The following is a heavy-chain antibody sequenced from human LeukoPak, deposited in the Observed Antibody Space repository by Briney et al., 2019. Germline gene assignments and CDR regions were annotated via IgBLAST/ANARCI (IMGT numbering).Heavy chain of an antibody. CDR2: INHSGST. V-gene: IGHV4-34*01. Sequence: PSETLSLTCGVYGGSFSGYYWSWIRQPPGKGLEWIGEINHSGSTNYNPSLKSRVAISVDTSKNQFSLKLSSVAAADTAVYYCARADLGYCSSTSCYEDDAFDIWGQGTMVTVSS. CDR1: GGSFSGYY. J-gene: IGHJ3*02. CDR3: ARADLGYCSSTSCYEDDAFDI. D-gene: IGHD2-2*01.